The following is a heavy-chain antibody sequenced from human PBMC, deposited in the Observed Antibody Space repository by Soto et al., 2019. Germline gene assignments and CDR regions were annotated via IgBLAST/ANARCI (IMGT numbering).Heavy chain of an antibody. V-gene: IGHV1-18*01. CDR3: ARVTWDSRLLDY. CDR1: CYTFTSYG. Sequence: GASVKVSCKAACYTFTSYGISWVRRATGQGLEWMGWTSAYNGNTNYAQKLQGGVTMTTDTSTSTAYMELRSLRSDDTAVYYCARVTWDSRLLDYWGQGTLVTVSS. J-gene: IGHJ4*02. D-gene: IGHD6-13*01. CDR2: TSAYNGNT.